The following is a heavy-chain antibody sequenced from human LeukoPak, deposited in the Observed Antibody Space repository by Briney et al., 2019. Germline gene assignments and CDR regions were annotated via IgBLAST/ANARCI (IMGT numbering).Heavy chain of an antibody. D-gene: IGHD4-17*01. Sequence: PAGSLRLSCAASGFTFSGSAMHWVRQASGKGLEWVGRIRSKANSYATAYAASVKGRFTISRDDSKNTAYLQMNSLKTEDTAVYYCTGLLDYGDLKIYGMDVWGQGTTVTVSS. CDR3: TGLLDYGDLKIYGMDV. CDR1: GFTFSGSA. V-gene: IGHV3-73*01. J-gene: IGHJ6*02. CDR2: IRSKANSYAT.